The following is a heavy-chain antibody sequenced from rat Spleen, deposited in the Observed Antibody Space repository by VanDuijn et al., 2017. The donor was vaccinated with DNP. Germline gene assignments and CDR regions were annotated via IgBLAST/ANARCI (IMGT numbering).Heavy chain of an antibody. J-gene: IGHJ3*01. V-gene: IGHV2-41*01. D-gene: IGHD1-11*01. CDR1: GFALTDYN. CDR3: ARWEGINAY. CDR2: IWNFGGK. Sequence: QVQLRGSGPGLVQPSQTLSLTCTVAGFALTDYNVHWIRLSPGKGLEWRGVIWNFGGKRYDSSVKSQLTITNDTSKSQVVLKMDSLQTDDTATYCCARWEGINAYWGQGTLVTVSS.